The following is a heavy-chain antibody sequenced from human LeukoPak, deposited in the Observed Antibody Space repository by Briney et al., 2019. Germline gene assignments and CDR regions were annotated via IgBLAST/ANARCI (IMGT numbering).Heavy chain of an antibody. CDR1: GYIFSSYD. CDR3: ARGGSSSTLFIDY. Sequence: GGSLRLSCAASGYIFSSYDMHWVRHATGKGLEWVSAIGTAGDTYYPGSVKGRFTISRENAKNSLYLQMKSLRAGDTAVYYCARGGSSSTLFIDYWGQGTLVTVSS. J-gene: IGHJ4*02. CDR2: IGTAGDT. V-gene: IGHV3-13*01. D-gene: IGHD6-6*01.